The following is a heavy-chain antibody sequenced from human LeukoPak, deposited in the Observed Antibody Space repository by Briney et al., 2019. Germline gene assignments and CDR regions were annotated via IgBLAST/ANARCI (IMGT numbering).Heavy chain of an antibody. D-gene: IGHD4/OR15-4a*01. V-gene: IGHV3-30*02. CDR1: GFTFSTSG. CDR2: IRNDGTKK. J-gene: IGHJ4*02. Sequence: PGGSLRLSCAASGFTFSTSGMHWVRQSPGKGLDWVAFIRNDGTKKNYADSVKGRFTISRDNSKNTLYLQMNSLSAEDAAVYYCAKIGANVGFWGQGTLVTVSS. CDR3: AKIGANVGF.